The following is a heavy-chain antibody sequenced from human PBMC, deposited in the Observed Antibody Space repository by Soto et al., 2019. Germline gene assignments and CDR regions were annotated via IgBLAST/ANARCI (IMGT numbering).Heavy chain of an antibody. Sequence: HPGGSLRLSCAASGFTFSRYGMHWVRQAPGKGLEWVAVISYDGSNKYHADSVKGRFTISRDNSKNTLYLQMNSLRPEDTAVYYCAKRGSVTLYGMDVWGQGTTVTVSS. CDR1: GFTFSRYG. J-gene: IGHJ6*02. V-gene: IGHV3-30*18. CDR3: AKRGSVTLYGMDV. D-gene: IGHD2-21*02. CDR2: ISYDGSNK.